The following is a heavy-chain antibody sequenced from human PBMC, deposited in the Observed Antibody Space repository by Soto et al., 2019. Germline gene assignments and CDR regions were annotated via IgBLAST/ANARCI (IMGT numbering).Heavy chain of an antibody. Sequence: GSLXLSXXXXXXTFXXXXXSXVRQXPGKGLEWVSSISGSGGHIYYTGSVKGRFTISRDNSKNPLYLQMNSLRADDTAVFYCAKGDNFDFWGTFICFDPWGQETLVTVSS. CDR2: ISGSGGHI. D-gene: IGHD3-3*01. V-gene: IGHV3-23*01. CDR1: XXTFXXXX. J-gene: IGHJ5*02. CDR3: AKGDNFDFWGTFICFDP.